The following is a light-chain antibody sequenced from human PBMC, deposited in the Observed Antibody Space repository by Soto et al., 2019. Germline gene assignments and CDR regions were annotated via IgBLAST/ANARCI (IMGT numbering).Light chain of an antibody. Sequence: DIQMTQSPTSLSASVGDRVTITCRASQGIRNYVAWYQQIPGKAPKLLIYAASTLQSGVPSRFSGSGSGTDFTLTINGLQPEDVATYSCQQSSGVPVFGPGTKVEI. CDR1: QGIRNY. CDR2: AAS. CDR3: QQSSGVPV. V-gene: IGKV1-27*01. J-gene: IGKJ3*01.